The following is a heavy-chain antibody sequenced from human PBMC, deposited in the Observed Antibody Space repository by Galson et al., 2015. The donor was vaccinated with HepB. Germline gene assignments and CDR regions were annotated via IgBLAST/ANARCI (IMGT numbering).Heavy chain of an antibody. J-gene: IGHJ5*02. CDR1: GFTFSDYY. CDR3: ARDHVRDVLTGRFDP. D-gene: IGHD3-9*01. Sequence: SLRLSCAASGFTFSDYYMNWIRQAPGKGLEWVSYISTSSSYTSYADSVKGRFTISRDNAKNSLSLQMNSLRAEDTAVYYCARDHVRDVLTGRFDPWGQGTLVTVSS. V-gene: IGHV3-11*05. CDR2: ISTSSSYT.